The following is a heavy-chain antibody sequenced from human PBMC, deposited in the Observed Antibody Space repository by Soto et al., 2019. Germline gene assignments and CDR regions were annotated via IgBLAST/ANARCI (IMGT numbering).Heavy chain of an antibody. D-gene: IGHD3-10*01. CDR3: GSGSYYNRPFDF. J-gene: IGHJ4*02. Sequence: ASVKVSCKASGYTFTRSGISWVRQAPGQGLEWMGEIIPIFGTANYAQKFQGRVTITADESTSTAYMELSSLRSEDTAVYYFGSGSYYNRPFDFWGQGTLVTVSS. V-gene: IGHV1-69*13. CDR2: IIPIFGTA. CDR1: GYTFTRSG.